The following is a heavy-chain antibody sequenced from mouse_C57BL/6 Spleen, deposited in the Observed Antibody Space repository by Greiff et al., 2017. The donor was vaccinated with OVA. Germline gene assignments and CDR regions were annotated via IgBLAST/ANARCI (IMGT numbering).Heavy chain of an antibody. CDR2: IYIGNGYT. Sequence: EVQLQQSGAELVRPGSSVKMSCKTSGYTFTSYGINWVKQRPGQGLEWIGYIYIGNGYTEYNEKFKGKATLTSDTSSSTAYMRLSSLTSEDSAIYCCARCPYDYDGGGYAMDYWGQGTSVTVSS. CDR3: ARCPYDYDGGGYAMDY. CDR1: GYTFTSYG. V-gene: IGHV1-58*01. D-gene: IGHD2-4*01. J-gene: IGHJ4*01.